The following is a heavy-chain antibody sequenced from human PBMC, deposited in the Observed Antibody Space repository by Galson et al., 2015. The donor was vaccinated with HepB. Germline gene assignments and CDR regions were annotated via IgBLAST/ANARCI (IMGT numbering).Heavy chain of an antibody. CDR2: TSYDGETK. V-gene: IGHV3-30-3*02. D-gene: IGHD3-16*01. CDR1: GFTFSTEA. Sequence: SPRLSCAASGFTFSTEAMYWVRQAPDKGLEFVAATSYDGETKYYADSVRGRFTISRDNSKNTLYLQMNSLRVEDTALYYCAKDWGLGVWGQGTTVTVSS. CDR3: AKDWGLGV. J-gene: IGHJ6*02.